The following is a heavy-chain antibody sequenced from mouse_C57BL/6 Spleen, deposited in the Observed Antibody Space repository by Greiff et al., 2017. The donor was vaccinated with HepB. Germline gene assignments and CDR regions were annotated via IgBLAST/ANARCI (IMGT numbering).Heavy chain of an antibody. D-gene: IGHD1-1*01. J-gene: IGHJ3*01. CDR1: GYTFTDYN. CDR3: ARSDYYGSSYSAY. V-gene: IGHV1-18*01. CDR2: INPNNGGT. Sequence: DVQLQESGPELVKPGASVKIPCKASGYTFTDYNMDWVKQSHGKSLEWIGDINPNNGGTIYNQKFKGKATLTVDKSSSTAYMELRSLTSEDTAVYYCARSDYYGSSYSAYWGQGTLVTVSA.